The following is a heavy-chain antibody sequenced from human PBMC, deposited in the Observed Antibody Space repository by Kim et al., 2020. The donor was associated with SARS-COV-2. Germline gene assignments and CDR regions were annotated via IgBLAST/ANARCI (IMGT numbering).Heavy chain of an antibody. Sequence: YADSLKGRFTISRDNAKHSLYLQMDSLRPDDTALYYCARARQWLADGAFDYWGQGHLVTVSS. D-gene: IGHD6-19*01. CDR3: ARARQWLADGAFDY. V-gene: IGHV3-9*01. J-gene: IGHJ4*02.